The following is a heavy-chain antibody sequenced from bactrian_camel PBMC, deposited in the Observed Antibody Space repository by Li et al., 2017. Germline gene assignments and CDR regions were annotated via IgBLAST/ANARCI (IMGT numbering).Heavy chain of an antibody. Sequence: DVQLVESGGGSALAGRSLRLSCASSRYTYSTYFMAWFRQAPGKEREGVAGIDRGGSTSYADSVKGRFTISKDNAKNTLYLQMNSLKPEDTAMYYCAAETFGSCSWRPGAADFSLWSQGTQVTVS. CDR1: RYTYSTYF. D-gene: IGHD6*01. CDR3: AAETFGSCSWRPGAADFSL. V-gene: IGHV3S42*01. CDR2: IDRGGST. J-gene: IGHJ6*01.